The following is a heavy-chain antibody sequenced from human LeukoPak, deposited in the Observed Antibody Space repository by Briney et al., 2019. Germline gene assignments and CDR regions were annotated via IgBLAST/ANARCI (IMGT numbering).Heavy chain of an antibody. CDR1: GFTFSSYS. D-gene: IGHD3-10*01. CDR2: ISSSGSYI. CDR3: ARTYTYYYFDY. V-gene: IGHV3-21*01. Sequence: GGSLRLSCAASGFTFSSYSMNWVRQAPGKGLEWVSSISSSGSYIYYADSVKGRFTISRDNARNSLYLQMNSLRAEDTAVYYCARTYTYYYFDYWGQGTLVTVSS. J-gene: IGHJ4*02.